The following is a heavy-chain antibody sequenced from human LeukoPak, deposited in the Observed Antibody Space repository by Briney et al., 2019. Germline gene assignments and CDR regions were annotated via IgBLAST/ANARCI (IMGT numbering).Heavy chain of an antibody. D-gene: IGHD1-20*01. V-gene: IGHV4-59*01. Sequence: SETLSLTCTVSGGSISSYYWSWIRQPPGKGLEWIGYIYYSGSTNYNPPLKSRVTISVDTSKNQFSLKLSSVTAADTAVYYCARGDLTGHRFPYYYYGMDVWGQGTTVTASS. CDR3: ARGDLTGHRFPYYYYGMDV. J-gene: IGHJ6*02. CDR2: IYYSGST. CDR1: GGSISSYY.